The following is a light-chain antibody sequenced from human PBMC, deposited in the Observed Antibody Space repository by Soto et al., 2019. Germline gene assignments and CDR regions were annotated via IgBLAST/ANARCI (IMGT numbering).Light chain of an antibody. CDR2: KAS. CDR1: QSISSW. Sequence: DIQMTQSPSTLSASVGDRVTITCRASQSISSWLAWYQQKPGKAPKLLIYKASSLESGVPSRCGGSGAGTEFTLTISSLQTDDFATYCCLQCNRYWTFGQGTKVEIK. J-gene: IGKJ1*01. CDR3: LQCNRYWT. V-gene: IGKV1-5*03.